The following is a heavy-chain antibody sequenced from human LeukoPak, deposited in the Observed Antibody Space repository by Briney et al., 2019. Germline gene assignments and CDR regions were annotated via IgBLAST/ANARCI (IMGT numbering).Heavy chain of an antibody. J-gene: IGHJ4*02. CDR1: GYTFTSYG. V-gene: IGHV1-18*04. CDR3: ARDSSTNGGPGSY. Sequence: ASVTVSCKASGYTFTSYGFSWVRQAPGQGLEWMGWISAYNGNTNYAQMLQGRVTMTTDTSTGTAYMKLRSLRSDDTAVYHCARDSSTNGGPGSYWGQGTLVTVSS. CDR2: ISAYNGNT. D-gene: IGHD7-27*01.